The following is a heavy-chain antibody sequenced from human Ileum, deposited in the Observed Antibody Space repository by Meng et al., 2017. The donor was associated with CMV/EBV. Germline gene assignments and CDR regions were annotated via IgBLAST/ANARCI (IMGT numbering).Heavy chain of an antibody. V-gene: IGHV4-59*01. CDR3: AREGDYFDY. CDR1: GGSISSYY. J-gene: IGHJ4*02. Sequence: SETLSLTCTVSGGSISSYYWSWIRQPPGKGLEWIGYIYYSGSTNYNPSLKSRVTISVDTSKNPFSLKLSSVTAADTAVYYCAREGDYFDYWGQGTLVTVSS. CDR2: IYYSGST.